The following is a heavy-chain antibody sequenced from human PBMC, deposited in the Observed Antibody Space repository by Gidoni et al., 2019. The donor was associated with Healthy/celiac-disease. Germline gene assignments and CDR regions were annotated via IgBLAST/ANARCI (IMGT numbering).Heavy chain of an antibody. J-gene: IGHJ6*03. D-gene: IGHD5-18*01. CDR3: ARDGRLWLFQLDYYMDV. Sequence: QVQLVASGGGVVQPGRSLRLSCAASGFTISSYGRHCVRQAPGKGLEWGAVIWKDGTNNYYVDSVKGRVTISRNNSKNTLYLKMNSLRAEDTAVYYCARDGRLWLFQLDYYMDVWGKGTTVTVSS. CDR2: IWKDGTNN. CDR1: GFTISSYG. V-gene: IGHV3-33*08.